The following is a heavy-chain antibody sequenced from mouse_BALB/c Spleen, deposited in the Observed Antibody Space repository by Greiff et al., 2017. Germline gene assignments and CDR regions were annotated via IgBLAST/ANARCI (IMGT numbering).Heavy chain of an antibody. CDR1: GYTFSSYW. D-gene: IGHD3-1*01. CDR2: ILPGSGST. J-gene: IGHJ2*01. Sequence: QVQLQQSGAELMKPGASVKISCKATGYTFSSYWIEWVKQRPGHGLEWIGEILPGSGSTNYNEKFKGKATFTADTSSNTAYMQLSGLTSEDSAVYYCARGSSGYYFDYWGQGTTLTVSS. CDR3: ARGSSGYYFDY. V-gene: IGHV1-9*01.